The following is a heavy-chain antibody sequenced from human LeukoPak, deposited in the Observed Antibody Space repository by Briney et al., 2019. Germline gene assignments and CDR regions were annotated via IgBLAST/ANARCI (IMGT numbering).Heavy chain of an antibody. V-gene: IGHV3-9*01. CDR3: AKDILEMGYKGWYFDL. D-gene: IGHD1-1*01. CDR1: GFRFDDYA. Sequence: GGSLRLSCAASGFRFDDYAMHWVRQAPGKGLEWVSGITWNSGSVGYADSVKGRFTISRDNAKNSLYLQMNSLRAEDTALYFCAKDILEMGYKGWYFDLWGRGTLVAVSS. J-gene: IGHJ2*01. CDR2: ITWNSGSV.